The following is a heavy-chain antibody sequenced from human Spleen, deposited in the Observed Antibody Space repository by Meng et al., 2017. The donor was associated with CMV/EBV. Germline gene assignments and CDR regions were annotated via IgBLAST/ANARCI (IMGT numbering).Heavy chain of an antibody. CDR3: ARYRLSGAFDT. CDR2: IYYSGST. J-gene: IGHJ3*02. CDR1: GGSISSSCYY. Sequence: GSLRLSCTVSGGSISSSCYYWGWIRQPPGKGLEWIGSIYYSGSTYYNPSLRSRVTISADTSKNQFSLKLTSVTAADTAVYYCARYRLSGAFDTWGQGAMVTVSS. V-gene: IGHV4-39*07. D-gene: IGHD3-16*02.